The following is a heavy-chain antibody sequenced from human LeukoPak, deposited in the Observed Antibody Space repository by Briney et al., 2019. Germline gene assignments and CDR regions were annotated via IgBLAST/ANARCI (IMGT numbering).Heavy chain of an antibody. CDR2: IKQDGSEK. V-gene: IGHV3-7*01. CDR1: GFTFSSYA. Sequence: PGGSLRLSCAASGFTFSSYAMSWVRQAPGKGLEWVANIKQDGSEKYYVDSVKGRFTISRDNAKNSLYLQMNSLRAEDTAVYYCARGKPITIFGVVISYYFDYWGQGTLVTVSS. CDR3: ARGKPITIFGVVISYYFDY. D-gene: IGHD3-3*01. J-gene: IGHJ4*02.